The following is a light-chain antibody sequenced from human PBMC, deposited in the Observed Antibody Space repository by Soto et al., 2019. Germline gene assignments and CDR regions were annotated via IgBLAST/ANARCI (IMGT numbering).Light chain of an antibody. J-gene: IGKJ1*01. Sequence: EIVLTQSPGTLSLSPGERATLSCRASQSVSSSYLARYQQKPGQAPRPLIYGASSRAIGIPDRFSGSGSGTDFTLTISRLEPEDVAVYYCQQYGSSPWTFGQGTKVEIK. V-gene: IGKV3-20*01. CDR3: QQYGSSPWT. CDR1: QSVSSSY. CDR2: GAS.